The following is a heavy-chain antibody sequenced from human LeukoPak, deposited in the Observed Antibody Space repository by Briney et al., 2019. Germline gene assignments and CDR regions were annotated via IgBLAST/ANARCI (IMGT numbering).Heavy chain of an antibody. CDR3: ARQTFGDLYFDS. CDR2: IYYSGST. D-gene: IGHD3-10*01. Sequence: SETLSLTCTVSGGSISSSSYYWGWIRQPPGKGLEWIGSIYYSGSTYYNPSLKSRVTISVDTSKNQFSLKLSSVTAADTAMYYCARQTFGDLYFDSWGQGTLVIVSS. CDR1: GGSISSSSYY. V-gene: IGHV4-39*01. J-gene: IGHJ4*02.